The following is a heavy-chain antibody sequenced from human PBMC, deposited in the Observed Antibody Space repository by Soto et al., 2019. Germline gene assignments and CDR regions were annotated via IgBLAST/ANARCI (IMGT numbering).Heavy chain of an antibody. CDR1: GFTFSSYG. Sequence: GGSLRLSCAASGFTFSSYGMHWVRQAPGKGLEWVAVIWYDGSNKYYADSVKGRFTISRDNSKNTLYLQMNSLRAEDTAVYYCAREVADYCTNGVCTSSYYYMDVWGKGTTVTVSS. V-gene: IGHV3-33*01. J-gene: IGHJ6*03. CDR3: AREVADYCTNGVCTSSYYYMDV. CDR2: IWYDGSNK. D-gene: IGHD2-8*01.